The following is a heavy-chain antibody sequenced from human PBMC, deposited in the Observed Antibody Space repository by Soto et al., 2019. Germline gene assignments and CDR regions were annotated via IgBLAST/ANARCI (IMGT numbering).Heavy chain of an antibody. CDR3: ARVSWSGYYTSYYYGMDV. CDR1: GFTFSSYW. V-gene: IGHV3-7*01. D-gene: IGHD3-3*01. Sequence: GSLRLSCAASGFTFSSYWMSWVRQAPGKGLEWVANIKQDGSEKYYVDSVKGRFTISRDNAKNSLYLQMNSLRAEDTAVYYCARVSWSGYYTSYYYGMDVWGQGTTVTVSS. J-gene: IGHJ6*02. CDR2: IKQDGSEK.